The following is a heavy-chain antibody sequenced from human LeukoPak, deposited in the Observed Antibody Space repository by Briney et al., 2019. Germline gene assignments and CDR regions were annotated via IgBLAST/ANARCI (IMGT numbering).Heavy chain of an antibody. CDR1: GFSFDDHA. CDR3: ARESGSSIAAAGANAFDI. Sequence: GGSLRLSCATSGFSFDDHAMHWVRQAPGKGLEWVSGITWNSGNIGYADSVKGRFTISRDNAKNSLYLQMNSLRAEDTAVYYCARESGSSIAAAGANAFDIWGQGTMVTVSS. CDR2: ITWNSGNI. D-gene: IGHD6-13*01. J-gene: IGHJ3*02. V-gene: IGHV3-9*01.